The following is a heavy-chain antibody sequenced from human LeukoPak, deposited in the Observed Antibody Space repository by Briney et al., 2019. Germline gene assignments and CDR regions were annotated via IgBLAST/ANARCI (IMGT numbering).Heavy chain of an antibody. V-gene: IGHV3-30*02. Sequence: GGSLRLSCAASGFTFSSYGMHWVRQAPGKGLEWVAFIRYDGSNKYYADSVKGRFTISRDNSKNTLYLQMNSLRAEDTAVYYCAKDPSYYDSSGYCDYWGQGTLVTVSS. CDR3: AKDPSYYDSSGYCDY. CDR1: GFTFSSYG. D-gene: IGHD3-22*01. CDR2: IRYDGSNK. J-gene: IGHJ4*02.